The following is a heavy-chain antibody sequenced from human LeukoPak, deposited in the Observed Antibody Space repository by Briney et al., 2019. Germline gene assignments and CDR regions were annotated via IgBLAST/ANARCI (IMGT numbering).Heavy chain of an antibody. J-gene: IGHJ4*02. Sequence: SVKVSCKASGGTFSSYAISWVRQAPGQGLEWMGRIIPILGTANYAQKFQGRVTMTRNTSISTAYMELSSLRSEDTAVYYCARGIVVGGYDNNYFDYWGQGTLVTVSS. CDR3: ARGIVVGGYDNNYFDY. CDR2: IIPILGTA. CDR1: GGTFSSYA. V-gene: IGHV1-69*04. D-gene: IGHD5-12*01.